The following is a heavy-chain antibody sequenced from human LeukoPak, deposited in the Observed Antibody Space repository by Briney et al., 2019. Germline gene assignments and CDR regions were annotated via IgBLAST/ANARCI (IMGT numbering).Heavy chain of an antibody. CDR3: ARGGVTTLLEH. CDR1: GFTFSSYW. Sequence: GGSLRLSCAASGFTFSSYWMHWVRQAPGKGLVWVSRINGDGSSTSYADSVKGRFTISRDNAKNTLYLQMNSLRAEDTAVYYCARGGVTTLLEHWGQGTLVTVSS. CDR2: INGDGSST. V-gene: IGHV3-74*01. J-gene: IGHJ1*01. D-gene: IGHD4-17*01.